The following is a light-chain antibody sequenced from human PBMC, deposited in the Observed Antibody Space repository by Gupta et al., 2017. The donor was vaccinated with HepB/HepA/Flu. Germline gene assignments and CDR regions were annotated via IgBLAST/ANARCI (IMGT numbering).Light chain of an antibody. CDR1: QNLLYSPNNKNY. J-gene: IGKJ1*01. V-gene: IGKV4-1*01. CDR2: WAS. CDR3: QQDYSNPQT. Sequence: DIVMTQSPDSLAVSLGERATINCKSSQNLLYSPNNKNYLAWYQQKSGQPPKLLIYWASTRESGVPDRFSGSGSGTDFTLTISSLQAEDVAVYYCQQDYSNPQTFGQGTKVEIK.